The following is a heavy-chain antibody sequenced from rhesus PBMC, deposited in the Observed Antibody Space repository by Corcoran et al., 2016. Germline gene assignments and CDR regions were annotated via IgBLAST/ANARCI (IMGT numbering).Heavy chain of an antibody. D-gene: IGHD2-8*01. CDR2: SNGAGGLT. CDR3: AKGYCGGGVCYGLDS. Sequence: EVQLVESGGGLVQPGGSLRLSCAASGFTFSSYGMFWVRQAPGKGLEWISASNGAGGLTYHADSVKGGFTSSSDNSKITLSLQMSGLRAEDTAVYYCAKGYCGGGVCYGLDSWGQGVVVTVSS. CDR1: GFTFSSYG. V-gene: IGHV3S5*01. J-gene: IGHJ6*01.